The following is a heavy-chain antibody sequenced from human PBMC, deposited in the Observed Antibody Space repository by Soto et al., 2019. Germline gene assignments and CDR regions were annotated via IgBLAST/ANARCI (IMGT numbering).Heavy chain of an antibody. D-gene: IGHD4-4*01. CDR2: ITPFNGNT. CDR1: GYTFTYRY. Sequence: GASVKVSCKASGYTFTYRYLHWVRQAPGQALEWMGWITPFNGNTNYAQKFQDRVTITRDRSMSTAYMELSSLRSEDTAMYYCAISKSRPPLYYYYDMDVWGRGSTVAVSS. V-gene: IGHV1-45*02. J-gene: IGHJ6*02. CDR3: AISKSRPPLYYYYDMDV.